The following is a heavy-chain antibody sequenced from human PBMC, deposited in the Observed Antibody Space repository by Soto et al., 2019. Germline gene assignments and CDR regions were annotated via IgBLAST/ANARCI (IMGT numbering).Heavy chain of an antibody. Sequence: PGGSLRLSCAASGFTFSSYAMSWVRQAPGKGLEWVSAISGSGGSTYYADSVKGRFTISRDNSKNTLYLQMNSLRAEDTAVYYCAKVFVDIVVVPAAMFDYWGQGTLVTVSS. CDR3: AKVFVDIVVVPAAMFDY. D-gene: IGHD2-2*03. V-gene: IGHV3-23*01. CDR1: GFTFSSYA. J-gene: IGHJ4*02. CDR2: ISGSGGST.